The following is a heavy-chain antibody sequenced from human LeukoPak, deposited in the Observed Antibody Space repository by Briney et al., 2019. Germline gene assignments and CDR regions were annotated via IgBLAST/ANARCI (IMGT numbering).Heavy chain of an antibody. Sequence: EASVKVSCKASGYTFTSYGISWVRQAPGQGLEWMGWISAYNGNTNYAQKLQGRVTMTTDTSTSTAYMELRSLRSDDTAVYYCARGGKSGYDILTGYYTNPLDYWGQGTLATVSS. CDR1: GYTFTSYG. CDR3: ARGGKSGYDILTGYYTNPLDY. J-gene: IGHJ4*02. V-gene: IGHV1-18*01. D-gene: IGHD3-9*01. CDR2: ISAYNGNT.